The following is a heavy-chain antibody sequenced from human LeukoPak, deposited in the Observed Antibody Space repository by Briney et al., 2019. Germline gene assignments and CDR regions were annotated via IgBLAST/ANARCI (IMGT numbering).Heavy chain of an antibody. D-gene: IGHD6-6*01. V-gene: IGHV3-66*01. CDR2: IYSGGST. J-gene: IGHJ4*02. CDR1: GFSVSSSY. CDR3: ARVIEARHFDY. Sequence: PGGSLRLSCAASGFSVSSSYMSWVRQAPGQGLEWVSLIYSGGSTYYADSVKGRFTISRDNSKNTMFLQMNSLRDEDTAVYYCARVIEARHFDYWGQGTLVTVSS.